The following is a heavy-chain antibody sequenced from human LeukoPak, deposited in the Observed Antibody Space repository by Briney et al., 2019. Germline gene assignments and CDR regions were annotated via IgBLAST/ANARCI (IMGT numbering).Heavy chain of an antibody. V-gene: IGHV4-34*01. CDR3: TRMTTGHDY. CDR1: GVSFDDYY. Sequence: SETLSLTCAVSGVSFDDYYWAWVRQTPGKGLEWIGEINHSGYTNDSPSLKGRVTLSIDTSRKQFSLNLRSVTVADAGIYYCTRMTTGHDYWGQGTLVTVSS. CDR2: INHSGYT. J-gene: IGHJ4*02. D-gene: IGHD4-17*01.